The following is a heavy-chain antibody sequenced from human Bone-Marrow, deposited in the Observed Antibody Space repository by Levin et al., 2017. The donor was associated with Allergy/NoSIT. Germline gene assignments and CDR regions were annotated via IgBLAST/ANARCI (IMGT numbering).Heavy chain of an antibody. CDR2: IDPSDSYT. Sequence: KAGGSLRLSCKDSGYSFTSYWISWVRQMPGKGLEWMGRIDPSDSYTNYSPSFQGHVTISADKSISTAYLQWSSLKASDTAMYYCATTHRSSWYLPLVWGKGTTVSVSS. J-gene: IGHJ6*04. V-gene: IGHV5-10-1*01. CDR3: ATTHRSSWYLPLV. CDR1: GYSFTSYW. D-gene: IGHD6-13*01.